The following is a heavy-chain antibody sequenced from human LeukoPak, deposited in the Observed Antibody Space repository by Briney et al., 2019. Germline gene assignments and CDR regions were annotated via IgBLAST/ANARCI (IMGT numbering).Heavy chain of an antibody. Sequence: GGSLRLSCAASGFTFSDYYMSWIRQALGKRLEWLSYISSSGSTIYYADSVKGRFTISRDNAKNSLYLQMNSLRVEDTAVYYCARHYYHGSGRGGYWGQGTLVTVSS. J-gene: IGHJ4*02. V-gene: IGHV3-11*01. CDR1: GFTFSDYY. CDR2: ISSSGSTI. D-gene: IGHD3-22*01. CDR3: ARHYYHGSGRGGY.